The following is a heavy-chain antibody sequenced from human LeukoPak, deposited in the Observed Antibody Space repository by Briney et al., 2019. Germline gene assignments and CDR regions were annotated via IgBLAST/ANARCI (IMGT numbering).Heavy chain of an antibody. Sequence: SETLSLTCTVSGGSISSSSYYWGWIRQPPGKGLEWIGSIHYSGSTNYNPSLKSRVTISVDTSKNQFSLKLSSVTAADTAVYYCVGSYAHPAFDIWGQGTMVTVSS. CDR3: VGSYAHPAFDI. V-gene: IGHV4-39*07. CDR1: GGSISSSSYY. CDR2: IHYSGST. J-gene: IGHJ3*02. D-gene: IGHD2-2*01.